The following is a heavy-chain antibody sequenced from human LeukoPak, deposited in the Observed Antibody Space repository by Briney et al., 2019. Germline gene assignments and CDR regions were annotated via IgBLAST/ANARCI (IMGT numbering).Heavy chain of an antibody. V-gene: IGHV3-7*05. CDR1: GFTFGSYW. CDR2: IKQDGSEK. Sequence: GGSRRLSGAASGFTFGSYWMSWVRQAPGKGLEWVANIKQDGSEKYYVDSVKGRFTISRDSAKNSLYLQVNSLRAEDTAVYYCASTTISPVGGMDVWGQGTTVTVSS. CDR3: ASTTISPVGGMDV. J-gene: IGHJ6*02. D-gene: IGHD2/OR15-2a*01.